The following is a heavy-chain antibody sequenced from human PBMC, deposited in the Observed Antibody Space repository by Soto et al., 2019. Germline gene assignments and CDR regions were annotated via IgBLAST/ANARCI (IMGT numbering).Heavy chain of an antibody. CDR2: INHSGST. CDR1: GGSFSGYY. CDR3: ASRVLLDDAFDI. J-gene: IGHJ3*02. V-gene: IGHV4-34*01. Sequence: QVQLQQWGAGLLKPSETLSLTCAVYGGSFSGYYWSWIRQPPGKGLEWIGEINHSGSTNYNPSLKSRVTISVDTSKNQFSLKLSSVTAADTAVYYCASRVLLDDAFDIWGQGTMVTVSS. D-gene: IGHD3-10*01.